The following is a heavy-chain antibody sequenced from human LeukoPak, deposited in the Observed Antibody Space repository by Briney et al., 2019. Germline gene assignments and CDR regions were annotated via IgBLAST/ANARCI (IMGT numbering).Heavy chain of an antibody. CDR1: GGTFSSYA. V-gene: IGHV1-69*04. CDR2: IIPIFGIA. Sequence: SVKVSCKAPGGTFSSYAISWVRQAPGQGLEWMGRIIPIFGIANYAQKFQGRVTITADKSTSTAYMELSSLRSEDTAVYYCARGARVSGSPLVNYFDYWGQGTLVTVSS. CDR3: ARGARVSGSPLVNYFDY. D-gene: IGHD1-26*01. J-gene: IGHJ4*02.